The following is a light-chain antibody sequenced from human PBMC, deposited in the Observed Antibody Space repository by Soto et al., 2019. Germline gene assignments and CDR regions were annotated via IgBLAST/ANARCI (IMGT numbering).Light chain of an antibody. CDR1: SSDVGAYDY. CDR3: CSYAGSYPWV. J-gene: IGLJ2*01. V-gene: IGLV2-11*01. CDR2: DVT. Sequence: QSALTQPRSVSESPGQSVTISCTGTSSDVGAYDYVSWYQQHPGKAPQLMIYDVTKRPSGVPHRFSGSRSGNTASLTISGLQAEDDADYYCCSYAGSYPWVFGGGTKVTVL.